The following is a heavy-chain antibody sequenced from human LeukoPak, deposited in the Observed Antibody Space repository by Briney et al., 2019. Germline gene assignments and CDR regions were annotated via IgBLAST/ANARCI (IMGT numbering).Heavy chain of an antibody. D-gene: IGHD1-1*01. CDR2: TSHDGATK. J-gene: IGHJ4*02. CDR3: ARDDPGGIDS. CDR1: GFTFSSYP. Sequence: GGSLRLSCAASGFTFSSYPMHWVRQAPGKGLEWVAITSHDGATKYYADSVKGRFTISKDNSKNTLYLQMNSLRVEDTAVYYCARDDPGGIDSWGQGTLVTVSS. V-gene: IGHV3-30-3*01.